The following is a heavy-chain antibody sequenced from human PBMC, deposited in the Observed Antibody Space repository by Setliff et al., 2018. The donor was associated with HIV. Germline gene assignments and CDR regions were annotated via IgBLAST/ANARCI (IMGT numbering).Heavy chain of an antibody. CDR3: ATVFYYDSESFSLDY. Sequence: SVKVSCKASGGTFNNYAISWVRQAPGQGLEWVGGIIPLFGTSNYALKFQGRVTITANESTNTAHMELSSLRSVDTAMYYCATVFYYDSESFSLDYWGQGMLVTVS. V-gene: IGHV1-69*13. CDR1: GGTFNNYA. D-gene: IGHD3-10*01. CDR2: IIPLFGTS. J-gene: IGHJ4*02.